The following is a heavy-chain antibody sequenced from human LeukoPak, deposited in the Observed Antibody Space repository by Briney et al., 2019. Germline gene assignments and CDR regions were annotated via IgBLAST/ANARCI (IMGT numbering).Heavy chain of an antibody. CDR1: GYTFTGYY. CDR2: INPNSGGT. V-gene: IGHV1-2*02. CDR3: ARGSSYSSSWYFDY. Sequence: ASVKVSCKASGYTFTGYYMHWVRQAPGQGLEWMGWINPNSGGTDYAQKFQGRVTMTRDTSISTAYMELSRLRSDDTAVYYCARGSSYSSSWYFDYWGQGTLVTVSS. D-gene: IGHD6-13*01. J-gene: IGHJ4*02.